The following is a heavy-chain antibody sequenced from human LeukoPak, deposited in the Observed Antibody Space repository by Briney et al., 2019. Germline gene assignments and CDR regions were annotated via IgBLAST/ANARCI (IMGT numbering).Heavy chain of an antibody. CDR3: ARDRDSSGWYEIFVP. Sequence: ASVKASCKASGYTFTGYYMHWVRQAPGQGLEWMGWINPNSGGTNYAQKFQGRVTMTRDTSISTAYMELSRLRSDDTAVYYCARDRDSSGWYEIFVPWGQGTLVTVSS. CDR1: GYTFTGYY. V-gene: IGHV1-2*02. J-gene: IGHJ4*02. CDR2: INPNSGGT. D-gene: IGHD6-19*01.